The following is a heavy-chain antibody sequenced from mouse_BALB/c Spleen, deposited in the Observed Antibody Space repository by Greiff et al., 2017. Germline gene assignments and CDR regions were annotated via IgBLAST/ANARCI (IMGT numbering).Heavy chain of an antibody. CDR3: ARYDYNRYYFDY. CDR2: INPSTGYT. J-gene: IGHJ2*01. D-gene: IGHD2-4*01. Sequence: VQLQQSGAELAKPGASVKMSCKASGYTFTSYWMHWVKQRPGQGLEWIGYINPSTGYTEYNQKFKDKATLTADKSSSTAYMQLSSLTSEDSAVYYCARYDYNRYYFDYWGQGTTLTVSS. V-gene: IGHV1-7*01. CDR1: GYTFTSYW.